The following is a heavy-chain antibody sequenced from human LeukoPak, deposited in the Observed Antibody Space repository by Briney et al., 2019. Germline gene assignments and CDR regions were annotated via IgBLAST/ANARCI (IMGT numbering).Heavy chain of an antibody. J-gene: IGHJ1*01. V-gene: IGHV4-34*08. Sequence: GSLRLSCAASGFTLSSYWMSWVRQPPGKGLEWIGEINHSGSTNYNPSLKSRVTISVDTSKNQFSLKLSSVTAADTAVYYCAIHEDGSRYFQHWGQGTLVTVSS. CDR3: AIHEDGSRYFQH. D-gene: IGHD1-26*01. CDR2: INHSGST. CDR1: GFTLSSYW.